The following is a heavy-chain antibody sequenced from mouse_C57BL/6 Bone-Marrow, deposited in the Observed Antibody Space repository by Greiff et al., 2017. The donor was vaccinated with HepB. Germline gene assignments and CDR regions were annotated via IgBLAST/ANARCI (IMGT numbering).Heavy chain of an antibody. J-gene: IGHJ1*03. Sequence: EVKLMESGGDLAKPGGSLKLSCAASGFTFSSYGMSWVRQTPDKRLEWVATISSGGSYTYYPDSVKGRFTISRDNAKNTLYLQMSSLKSEDTAMYYCARRGTTVVYWYFDVWGTGTTVTVSS. CDR1: GFTFSSYG. CDR3: ARRGTTVVYWYFDV. V-gene: IGHV5-6*02. D-gene: IGHD1-1*01. CDR2: ISSGGSYT.